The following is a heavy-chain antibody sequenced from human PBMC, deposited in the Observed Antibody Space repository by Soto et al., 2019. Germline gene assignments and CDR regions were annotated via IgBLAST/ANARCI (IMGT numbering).Heavy chain of an antibody. V-gene: IGHV4-30-4*01. CDR3: ARVSYYYDSSGYYYVAFDI. Sequence: SETLSLTCTVSGGSISSGDYYWSWIRQPPGKGLEWIGYIYYSGSTYYNPSLKSRVTISVDTSKNQSSLKLSSVTAADTAVYYCARVSYYYDSSGYYYVAFDIWGQGTMVTVSS. CDR2: IYYSGST. D-gene: IGHD3-22*01. CDR1: GGSISSGDYY. J-gene: IGHJ3*02.